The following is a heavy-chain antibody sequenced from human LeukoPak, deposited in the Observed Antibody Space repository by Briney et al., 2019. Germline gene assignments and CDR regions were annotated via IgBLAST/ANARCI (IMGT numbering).Heavy chain of an antibody. D-gene: IGHD6-19*01. CDR3: ARETGYSSGWYPHFDY. V-gene: IGHV1-8*01. Sequence: GASVKVSCKASGYTFTSYDINWVRQATGQGLEWMGWMNPNSGNTGYAQKFQGRVTMTRNTSISTAYMELSSLRSEGTAVYYCARETGYSSGWYPHFDYWGQGTLVTVSS. J-gene: IGHJ4*02. CDR1: GYTFTSYD. CDR2: MNPNSGNT.